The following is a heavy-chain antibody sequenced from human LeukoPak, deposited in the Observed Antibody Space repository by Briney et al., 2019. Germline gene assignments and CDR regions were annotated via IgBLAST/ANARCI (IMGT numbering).Heavy chain of an antibody. J-gene: IGHJ4*02. CDR2: IYSSGDA. CDR1: GFTVSSNY. Sequence: GGSLRLSCAASGFTVSSNYMSWVRQTPGKGLQWVALIYSSGDAYTPDSVKGRFTISRDDSENTLYLQMDSLRADDTAVYYCATGYYFGSGSYGYLDYWGQGTLVTVSS. D-gene: IGHD3-10*01. V-gene: IGHV3-53*01. CDR3: ATGYYFGSGSYGYLDY.